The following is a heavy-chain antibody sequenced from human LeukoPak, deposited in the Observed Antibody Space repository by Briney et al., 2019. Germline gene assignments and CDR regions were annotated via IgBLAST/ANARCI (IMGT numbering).Heavy chain of an antibody. J-gene: IGHJ4*02. V-gene: IGHV3-23*01. CDR1: GFTFSSYT. D-gene: IGHD7-27*01. CDR3: AKDGGLWVSAHWGDS. CDR2: ITTGDGNT. Sequence: GGSPRLSCTASGFTFSSYTMTWVRQAPGKGLKWVSTITTGDGNTYYADSVKGRVTVSRDDSKNTLYLQMNSLRAEDTAVYYCAKDGGLWVSAHWGDSWGRGTLVTVSS.